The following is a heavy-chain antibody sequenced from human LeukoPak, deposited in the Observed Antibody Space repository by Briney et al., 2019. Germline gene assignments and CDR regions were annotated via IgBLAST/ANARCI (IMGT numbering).Heavy chain of an antibody. CDR2: IKEDEGEK. J-gene: IGHJ4*02. D-gene: IGHD6-13*01. CDR1: GFTVSSNY. Sequence: PGGSLRLSCAASGFTVSSNYMSWVRQAPGKGLEWVATIKEDEGEKYYVDSVKGRFTISRDNARNSLYLQMNSLRVDDTAVYYCARDRGIAAAGTVGNFDCWGQGALVTVSS. CDR3: ARDRGIAAAGTVGNFDC. V-gene: IGHV3-7*01.